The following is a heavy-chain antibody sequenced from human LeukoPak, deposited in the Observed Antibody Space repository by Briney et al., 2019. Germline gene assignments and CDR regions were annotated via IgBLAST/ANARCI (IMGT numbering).Heavy chain of an antibody. CDR3: ARGGRYCSSTSCYKARYNWFDP. Sequence: SETLSLTCAVYGGSFSGYYWSWIRQPPGKGLEWIGEINHSGSTNYNPSLKSRVTISVDTFKNQFSLKLSSVTAADTAVYYCARGGRYCSSTSCYKARYNWFDPWGQGTLVTVSS. CDR1: GGSFSGYY. CDR2: INHSGST. D-gene: IGHD2-2*02. V-gene: IGHV4-34*01. J-gene: IGHJ5*02.